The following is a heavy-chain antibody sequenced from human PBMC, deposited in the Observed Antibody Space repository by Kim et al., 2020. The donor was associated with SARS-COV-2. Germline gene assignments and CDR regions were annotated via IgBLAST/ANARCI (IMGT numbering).Heavy chain of an antibody. V-gene: IGHV1-18*01. Sequence: ASVKVSCKASGYIFINYAITWVRQAPGQGLEWMGWISVYNGNTKYAQKLQGRVTMTTDTSTSTVYMELRSLRSDDTAVYYCARVRRPYYGSGSYYNQEGSVADDMDVWGEGTTVTVSS. D-gene: IGHD3-10*01. CDR2: ISVYNGNT. J-gene: IGHJ6*02. CDR3: ARVRRPYYGSGSYYNQEGSVADDMDV. CDR1: GYIFINYA.